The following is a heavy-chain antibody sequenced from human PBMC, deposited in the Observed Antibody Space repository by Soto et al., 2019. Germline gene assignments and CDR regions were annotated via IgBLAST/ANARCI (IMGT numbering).Heavy chain of an antibody. D-gene: IGHD5-12*01. Sequence: QVQLQQWGAGLLKPSETLSLNCAVNGASLSHYYWSWIRQPPGKGLGWIGEIKGDGSTNYSPALKGRATISSDPANNQFSLRLYAVAAADTGGYYWARGQEGVVATQWDQGTLVT. CDR1: GASLSHYY. J-gene: IGHJ4*02. V-gene: IGHV4-34*01. CDR2: IKGDGST. CDR3: ARGQEGVVATQ.